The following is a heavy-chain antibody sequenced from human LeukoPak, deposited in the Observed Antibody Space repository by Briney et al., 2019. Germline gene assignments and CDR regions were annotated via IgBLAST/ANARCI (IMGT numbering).Heavy chain of an antibody. D-gene: IGHD5-18*01. V-gene: IGHV3-23*01. Sequence: GGSLRLSCAASGFTFSSYAMSWVRQAPGKGLEWVSAISGSGGSTYYADSVEGRFTISRDNSKNTLYLQMNSLRAEDTAVYYCAKDLGEQLWAYMDVWGRGTTVTVSS. CDR1: GFTFSSYA. CDR3: AKDLGEQLWAYMDV. J-gene: IGHJ6*03. CDR2: ISGSGGST.